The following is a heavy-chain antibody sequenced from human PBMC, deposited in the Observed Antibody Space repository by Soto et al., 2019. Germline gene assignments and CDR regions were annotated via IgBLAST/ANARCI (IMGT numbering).Heavy chain of an antibody. Sequence: SVKVSCKDSVGTFSSYAISWVRQAHGQGLEWMGGIIPIFGTANYAQKFQGRVTITADESTSTAYMELSSLRSEDTAVYYCARSVYYYDSSGPAHDAFDIWGQGTMVTVSS. D-gene: IGHD3-22*01. CDR1: VGTFSSYA. V-gene: IGHV1-69*13. CDR3: ARSVYYYDSSGPAHDAFDI. CDR2: IIPIFGTA. J-gene: IGHJ3*02.